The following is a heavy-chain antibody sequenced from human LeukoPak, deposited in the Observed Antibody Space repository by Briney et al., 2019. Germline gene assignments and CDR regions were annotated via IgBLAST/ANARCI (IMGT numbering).Heavy chain of an antibody. D-gene: IGHD2-21*02. V-gene: IGHV3-23*01. CDR3: AKDKLAYCGGDCYSCDAFDI. Sequence: GGSLRLSCAAPGFTFSSYAMSWVRQAPGKGLEWVSAISGSGGSTYYADSVKGRFTISRDNSKNTLYLQMNSLRAEDTAVYYCAKDKLAYCGGDCYSCDAFDIWGQGTMVTVSS. CDR2: ISGSGGST. J-gene: IGHJ3*02. CDR1: GFTFSSYA.